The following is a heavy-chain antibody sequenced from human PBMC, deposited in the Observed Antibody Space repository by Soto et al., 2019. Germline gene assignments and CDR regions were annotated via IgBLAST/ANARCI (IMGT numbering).Heavy chain of an antibody. Sequence: GESLKISCESSGYTFANYWIGWVRQVPGKGLEWVAIIYPSDSRTRYSPSFQGQVTISADKSISTAYLQWSSLKASDTAMYYCARHGPRVYYDNSDYYYYGMDVWGQGTTVTVSS. V-gene: IGHV5-51*01. J-gene: IGHJ6*02. CDR1: GYTFANYW. CDR2: IYPSDSRT. CDR3: ARHGPRVYYDNSDYYYYGMDV. D-gene: IGHD3-22*01.